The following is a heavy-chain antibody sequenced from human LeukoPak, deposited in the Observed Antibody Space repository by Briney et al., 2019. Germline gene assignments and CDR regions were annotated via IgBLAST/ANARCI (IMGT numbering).Heavy chain of an antibody. CDR2: ISWNSGSI. J-gene: IGHJ6*04. Sequence: GRSLRLSCAASGFTFDDYAMHWVRQAPGKGLEWVSGISWNSGSIGYADSVKGRFTISRDNAKNSLYLQMNSLRAEDTAVYYCAMVRGAAGMDVWGKGTTVTVSS. CDR3: AMVRGAAGMDV. CDR1: GFTFDDYA. V-gene: IGHV3-9*01. D-gene: IGHD3-10*01.